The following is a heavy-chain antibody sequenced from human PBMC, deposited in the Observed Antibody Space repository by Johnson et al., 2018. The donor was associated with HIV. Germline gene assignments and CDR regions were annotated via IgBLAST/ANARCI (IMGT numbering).Heavy chain of an antibody. CDR2: VSATGGST. V-gene: IGHV3-23*04. Sequence: VQLVESGGGLVQPGGSLRLSCAASGFTFRSYAMGWVRQAPGEGLEWVSVVSATGGSTYYADSVKGRFTISRDNSKNTLYLQMNSLRAEDTAVYYCAKDGPVLRYFDWSDAFDIWGQGTMVTVSS. J-gene: IGHJ3*02. D-gene: IGHD3-9*01. CDR1: GFTFRSYA. CDR3: AKDGPVLRYFDWSDAFDI.